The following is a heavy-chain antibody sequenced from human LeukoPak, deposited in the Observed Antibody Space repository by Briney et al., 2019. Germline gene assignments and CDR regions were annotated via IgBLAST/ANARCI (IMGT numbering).Heavy chain of an antibody. D-gene: IGHD1-26*01. CDR3: ARDSIGGLELLLNYYYYYMDV. V-gene: IGHV1-18*01. J-gene: IGHJ6*03. CDR2: ISAYNGNT. Sequence: ASVKVPCKASGYTFTSYGISWVRQAPGQGLEWMGWISAYNGNTNYAQKLQGRVTMTTDTSTSTAYMELRSLRSDDTAVYYCARDSIGGLELLLNYYYYYMDVWGKGTTVTVSS. CDR1: GYTFTSYG.